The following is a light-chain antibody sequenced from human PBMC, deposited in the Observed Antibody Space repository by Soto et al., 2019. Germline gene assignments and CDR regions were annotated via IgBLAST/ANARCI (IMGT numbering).Light chain of an antibody. CDR3: QQYDSYSWT. Sequence: DIQMTQSPSTLSASVGDRVTITCRASQSISRWLARYQQKPGKAPKLLIYDSSNLQSGVPSRFSGSGSGTEFTLTITSLQPDDFATYSCQQYDSYSWTFGQGTTVEIK. J-gene: IGKJ1*01. V-gene: IGKV1-5*01. CDR1: QSISRW. CDR2: DSS.